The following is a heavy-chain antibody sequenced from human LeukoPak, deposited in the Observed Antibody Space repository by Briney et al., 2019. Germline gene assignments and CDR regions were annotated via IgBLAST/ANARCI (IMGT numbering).Heavy chain of an antibody. V-gene: IGHV3-9*01. CDR2: IGWNSGSI. D-gene: IGHD3-10*01. CDR3: AKDMAVGYYYGSGSYPSAFDY. CDR1: GFTFDDYA. Sequence: GGSLRLSCAASGFTFDDYAMHWVRQAPGKGLEWVSGIGWNSGSIGYADSVKGRFTISRDNAKNSLYLQMNSLRAEDTALYYCAKDMAVGYYYGSGSYPSAFDYWGQGTLVTVSS. J-gene: IGHJ4*02.